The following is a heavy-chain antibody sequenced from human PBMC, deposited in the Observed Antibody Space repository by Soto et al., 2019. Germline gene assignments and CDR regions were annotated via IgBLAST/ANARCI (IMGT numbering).Heavy chain of an antibody. D-gene: IGHD4-17*01. J-gene: IGHJ6*02. Sequence: EVQLVESGGGLVQPGGSLRLSCAASGFTFSSYEMNWVRQAPGKGLEWVSYISSSGRTIYYADSVKGRFTISRDNAKNSLYLQMNSLRAEDTAVYYCAGGDYGDYAYYYYYGMDVWGQGTTVTVSS. V-gene: IGHV3-48*03. CDR1: GFTFSSYE. CDR3: AGGDYGDYAYYYYYGMDV. CDR2: ISSSGRTI.